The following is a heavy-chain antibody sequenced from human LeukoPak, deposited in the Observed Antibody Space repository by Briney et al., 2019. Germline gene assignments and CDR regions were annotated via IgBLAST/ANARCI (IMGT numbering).Heavy chain of an antibody. CDR2: ISGSDGST. Sequence: GGSLRLSCSDSGFTFNTYGMTWVRQAPGKGLEWVSGISGSDGSTYHADSVKGRFTISRDNSKNTLYLQMNSLRGEDTAVYYCAKNIGGLDYWGQGTLVTVSS. V-gene: IGHV3-23*01. CDR1: GFTFNTYG. J-gene: IGHJ4*02. CDR3: AKNIGGLDY. D-gene: IGHD3-10*01.